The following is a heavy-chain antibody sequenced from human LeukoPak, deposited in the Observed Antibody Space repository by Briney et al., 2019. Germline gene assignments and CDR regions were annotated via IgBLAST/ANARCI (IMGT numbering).Heavy chain of an antibody. CDR3: ARGGSSSEALRDAFDI. V-gene: IGHV3-74*01. CDR1: GFTFSADW. CDR2: SVSGGSDT. J-gene: IGHJ3*02. D-gene: IGHD1-26*01. Sequence: GGSLRLSCAASGFTFSADWMHWVRQAPGKGLVGVARSVSGGSDTRYADSVRGRFTMSRDNAKNTLYLQMNSLRAEVTALYYCARGGSSSEALRDAFDIWGQGTMVTVSS.